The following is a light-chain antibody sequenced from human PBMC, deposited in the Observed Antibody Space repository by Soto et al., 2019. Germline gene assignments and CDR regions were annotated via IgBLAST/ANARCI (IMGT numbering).Light chain of an antibody. CDR3: PPDKKWLPRT. V-gene: IGKV3-15*01. J-gene: IGKJ1*01. CDR2: GAS. Sequence: ATLSLSPGERSTLSCRASQSVSSNLAWYQQKPGQAPRLLIYGASTRATGIPARFSGSGSGTEFTLTISSLQTEDFAVYYCPPDKKWLPRTFCQGTK. CDR1: QSVSSN.